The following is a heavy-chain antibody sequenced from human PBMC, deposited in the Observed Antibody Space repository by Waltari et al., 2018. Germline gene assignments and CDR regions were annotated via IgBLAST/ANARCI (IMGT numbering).Heavy chain of an antibody. CDR1: DDSFSDYY. V-gene: IGHV4-59*01. D-gene: IGHD1-1*01. Sequence: QVQLQESGPGLVKPSETLSLTCTISDDSFSDYYGCWIRQPPGEGLEWLGYIDYSGSTDSSPSFKSRVTMSIDTSKNQFSLNLSSVSAADTAVYYCARDEATGYFDSWGQGTLVTVSS. CDR2: IDYSGST. J-gene: IGHJ4*02. CDR3: ARDEATGYFDS.